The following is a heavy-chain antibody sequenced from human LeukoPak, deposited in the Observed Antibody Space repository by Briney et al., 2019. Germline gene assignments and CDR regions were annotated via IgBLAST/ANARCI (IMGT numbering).Heavy chain of an antibody. J-gene: IGHJ4*02. CDR2: ISDSGGRT. D-gene: IGHD5-24*01. CDR1: GFTFSSHA. CDR3: ATRGDGYNLGPRRLNYFDY. Sequence: PGGSLRLSCAASGFTFSSHAMSWVRQAPGKGLEWVSGISDSGGRTYYADSVKGRFTISRDNSKNTLYLQMNSLRAEDTAVYYCATRGDGYNLGPRRLNYFDYWGQGTLVTVSS. V-gene: IGHV3-23*01.